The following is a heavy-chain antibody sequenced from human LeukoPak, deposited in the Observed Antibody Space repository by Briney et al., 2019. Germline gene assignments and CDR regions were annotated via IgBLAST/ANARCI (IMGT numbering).Heavy chain of an antibody. D-gene: IGHD1-1*01. CDR2: ISGSADNT. J-gene: IGHJ4*02. Sequence: GGSLRLSCAASGFTFITYAMAWVRQGPGKGLEWVPSISGSADNTYYADSVKGRLTISRDNSKNTLFLQMNGLRADDTAVYFCARLSGTFGTSSRILDYWGQGALVTVSS. V-gene: IGHV3-23*01. CDR3: ARLSGTFGTSSRILDY. CDR1: GFTFITYA.